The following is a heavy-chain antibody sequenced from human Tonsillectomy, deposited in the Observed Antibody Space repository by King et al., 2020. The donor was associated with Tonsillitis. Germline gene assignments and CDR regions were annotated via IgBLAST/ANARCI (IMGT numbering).Heavy chain of an antibody. CDR1: GYSFTSYW. CDR3: ATTMVRGAIKRYYYYGMDV. D-gene: IGHD3-10*01. J-gene: IGHJ6*02. CDR2: IYPGDSDT. Sequence: QLVQSGAEVKKPGESLKISCKDSGYSFTSYWIVWVRQMPGKGLEWMGIIYPGDSDTRYRPSFQGQVTISADKSISTAYLQWSSLKASDTAMYYCATTMVRGAIKRYYYYGMDVWGQGTTVTVSS. V-gene: IGHV5-51*01.